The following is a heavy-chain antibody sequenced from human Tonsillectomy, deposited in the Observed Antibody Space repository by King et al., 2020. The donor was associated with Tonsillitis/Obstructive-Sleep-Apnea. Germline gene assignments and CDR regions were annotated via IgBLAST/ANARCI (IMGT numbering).Heavy chain of an antibody. CDR1: GYSFTSYW. Sequence: VQLVESGAEVKKPGGSLKISCKASGYSFTSYWFGWVRQMPGKGLGWMGFTFPATSATRYSPSFQGQVTISADKSTPPAYLQWASLKASDTAMYYCATTGGAARPFDYWGQGTLVTVSS. J-gene: IGHJ4*02. D-gene: IGHD6-6*01. CDR2: TFPATSAT. CDR3: ATTGGAARPFDY. V-gene: IGHV5-51*03.